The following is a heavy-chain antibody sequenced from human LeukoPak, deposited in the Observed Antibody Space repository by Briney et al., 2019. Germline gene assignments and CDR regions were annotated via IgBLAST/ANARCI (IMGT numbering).Heavy chain of an antibody. CDR3: ARDRYYYDTSGYYSAFDT. Sequence: SETLSLTCTVSGGSTSSYYWSWIRQPPGKGLEWIGRIYTSGIISGNTNYNPSLKSRVTMSVDTSKNQFSLKLTSVTAADTAVYYCARDRYYYDTSGYYSAFDTWGQGTMVTVSS. CDR1: GGSTSSYY. J-gene: IGHJ3*02. CDR2: IYTSGIISGNT. V-gene: IGHV4-4*07. D-gene: IGHD3-22*01.